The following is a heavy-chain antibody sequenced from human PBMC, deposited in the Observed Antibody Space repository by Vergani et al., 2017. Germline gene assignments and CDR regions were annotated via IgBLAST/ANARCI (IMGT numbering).Heavy chain of an antibody. Sequence: QVQLVESGGGVFQPGRSLRLSCAASGFTFSSYAMHWVRQAPGKGLEWVAVISYDGSNKYYADSVKGRFNISRDNSKNTLYLQMNSLRAEDTAVYYCAGGWMLYTYSSGCPLAYWGQGTLVTVSS. V-gene: IGHV3-30*04. CDR2: ISYDGSNK. CDR3: AGGWMLYTYSSGCPLAY. D-gene: IGHD6-19*01. J-gene: IGHJ4*02. CDR1: GFTFSSYA.